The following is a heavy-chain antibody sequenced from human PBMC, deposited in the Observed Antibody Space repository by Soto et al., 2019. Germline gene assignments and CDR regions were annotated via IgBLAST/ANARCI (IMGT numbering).Heavy chain of an antibody. CDR2: IYYSGST. J-gene: IGHJ6*02. Sequence: SETLSLTCTVSGGSISSSSYYWGWIRQPPGKGLEWIGSIYYSGSTYYNPSLKSRVTISVDTSKNQFSLKLSSVTAADTAVYYCARQIRYSSGWTPYYYGMDVWGQGTTVTVSS. CDR1: GGSISSSSYY. V-gene: IGHV4-39*01. CDR3: ARQIRYSSGWTPYYYGMDV. D-gene: IGHD6-19*01.